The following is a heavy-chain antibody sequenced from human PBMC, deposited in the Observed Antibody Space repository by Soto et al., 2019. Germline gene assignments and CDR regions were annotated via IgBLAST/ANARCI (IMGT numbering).Heavy chain of an antibody. CDR1: GFTFSSYW. V-gene: IGHV3-74*01. CDR3: TTGGYRDAG. D-gene: IGHD3-16*01. Sequence: EVQLVESGGGLVQPGGSLRLSCAASGFTFSSYWMYWVRQAPGKGLVWVSRIKGDGSTTIYADSVKGRFTISRDNARNTLYLQMNSLKAEDTAVYYCTTGGYRDAGWGPGPLVTVSS. J-gene: IGHJ4*01. CDR2: IKGDGSTT.